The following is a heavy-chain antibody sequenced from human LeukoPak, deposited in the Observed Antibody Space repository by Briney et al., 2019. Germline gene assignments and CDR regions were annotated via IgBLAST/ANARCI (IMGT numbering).Heavy chain of an antibody. CDR1: GGSISSYY. V-gene: IGHV4-59*01. CDR2: IYYSGST. D-gene: IGHD5-18*01. J-gene: IGHJ6*03. Sequence: PSEXLSLTCTVSGGSISSYYWSWIRQPPGKGLEWIGYIYYSGSTNYNPSLKSRVTISVDTSKNQFSLKLSSVTAADTAVYYCAGGGSDGYSYGSFYYMDVWGKGTTVTVSS. CDR3: AGGGSDGYSYGSFYYMDV.